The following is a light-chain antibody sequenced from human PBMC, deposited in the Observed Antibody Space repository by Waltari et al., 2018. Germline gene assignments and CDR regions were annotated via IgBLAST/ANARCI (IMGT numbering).Light chain of an antibody. CDR3: QSADSANTPHVL. CDR1: TLANKN. V-gene: IGLV3-25*03. J-gene: IGLJ2*01. Sequence: SSDLTQQPSVSVAPGQTASIICSGGTLANKNAYWSQQKPGQAPVLVIFKDTERPSGIPHRFSGSNSGATVTLTITGVQAEDEADYYCQSADSANTPHVLFGGGTKLTVL. CDR2: KDT.